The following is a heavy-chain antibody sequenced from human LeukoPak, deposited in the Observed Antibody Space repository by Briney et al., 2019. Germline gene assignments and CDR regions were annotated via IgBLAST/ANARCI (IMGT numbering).Heavy chain of an antibody. D-gene: IGHD5-18*01. CDR1: GFTFSRYE. CDR3: ASQRQLWSYYYYYGMDV. CDR2: ISSSGSTI. Sequence: GGSLRLSCAASGFTFSRYEMNWVRQAPGKGLEWVSYISSSGSTIYYADSVKGRFTISRDNAKNSLYLQMNSLRAEDTAVYYCASQRQLWSYYYYYGMDVWGQGTTVTVSS. J-gene: IGHJ6*02. V-gene: IGHV3-48*03.